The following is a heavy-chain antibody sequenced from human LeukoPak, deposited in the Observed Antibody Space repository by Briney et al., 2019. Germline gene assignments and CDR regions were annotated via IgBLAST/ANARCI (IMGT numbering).Heavy chain of an antibody. V-gene: IGHV3-23*01. Sequence: GGSLRLSCAASGFAFSIYAMSWVRQAPGKGLEWVSAISGSGGSTYYADSVKGRFTISRDNSKNTLYLQMNSLRAEDTAVYHCAKMTIAAAGTVYWGQGTLVTVSS. CDR2: ISGSGGST. CDR1: GFAFSIYA. J-gene: IGHJ4*02. D-gene: IGHD6-13*01. CDR3: AKMTIAAAGTVY.